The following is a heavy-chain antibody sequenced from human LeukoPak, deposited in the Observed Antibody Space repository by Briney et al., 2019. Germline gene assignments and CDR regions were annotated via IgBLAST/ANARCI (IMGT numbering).Heavy chain of an antibody. J-gene: IGHJ4*02. CDR1: GFTFSSYW. CDR3: ARMLDYDFWSGYHYYFDY. V-gene: IGHV3-7*01. CDR2: IKQDGSEK. Sequence: PGGSLRLSCAASGFTFSSYWMSWVRQAPGKGLEWVANIKQDGSEKYYVDSVKGRFTISRDNAKNSLYLQMNSLRAEDTAVYYCARMLDYDFWSGYHYYFDYWGQGTLVTVSS. D-gene: IGHD3-3*01.